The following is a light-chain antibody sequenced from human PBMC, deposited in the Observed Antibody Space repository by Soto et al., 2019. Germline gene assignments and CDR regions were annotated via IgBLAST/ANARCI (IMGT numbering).Light chain of an antibody. Sequence: DIVMTQSPDSLAVSLGERATINCKSSQSVLYSSNNKNYLAWYQQRPGQPPKLLIYWASTRESGVPDRFSGSGSETDFTLTCTSLQAKDVSDYYCQESESRPPTFDQVTKLDI. J-gene: IGKJ2*01. V-gene: IGKV4-1*01. CDR1: QSVLYSSNNKNY. CDR3: QESESRPPT. CDR2: WAS.